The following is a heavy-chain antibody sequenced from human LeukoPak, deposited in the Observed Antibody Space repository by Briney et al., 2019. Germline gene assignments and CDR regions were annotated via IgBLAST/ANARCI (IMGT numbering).Heavy chain of an antibody. V-gene: IGHV3-48*03. Sequence: PGGSLRPSCEGPGFTLSTSEINWVRQAPGKGLGWIPYTNGGGNVNFYADSVKGRFKISRDNAKNFLYLQMNGLRAEDTATYYCAKEIPLARGDAFDIWGQGTLVIVSS. CDR2: TNGGGNVN. J-gene: IGHJ3*02. CDR3: AKEIPLARGDAFDI. CDR1: GFTLSTSE. D-gene: IGHD1-26*01.